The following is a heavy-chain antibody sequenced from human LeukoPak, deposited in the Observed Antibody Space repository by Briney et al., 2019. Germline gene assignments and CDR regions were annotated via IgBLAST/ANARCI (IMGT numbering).Heavy chain of an antibody. CDR2: MNPNSGNT. J-gene: IGHJ3*02. CDR1: GYTFTSYD. D-gene: IGHD6-19*01. V-gene: IGHV1-8*01. CDR3: ARDAVPAVAGRGDAFDI. Sequence: ASVKVSCKASGYTFTSYDINWVRQATGQRLEWMGWMNPNSGNTGYAQKFQGRVTMTRNTSISTAYMELSSLRSEDTAVYYCARDAVPAVAGRGDAFDIWGQGTMVTVSS.